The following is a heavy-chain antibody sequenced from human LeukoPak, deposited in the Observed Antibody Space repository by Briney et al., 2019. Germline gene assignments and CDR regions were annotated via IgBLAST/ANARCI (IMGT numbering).Heavy chain of an antibody. D-gene: IGHD3-22*01. Sequence: PGGSLRLSCAASGFTFSSYAMHWVRQAPGKGLEWVAVISYDGSNKYYADSVKGRFTISRDNSKNTLYLQMNSLRAEDTAVYYCARVQGYYDSSGYYYLGLGVDYWGQGTLVSVSS. V-gene: IGHV3-30*04. CDR2: ISYDGSNK. CDR3: ARVQGYYDSSGYYYLGLGVDY. J-gene: IGHJ4*02. CDR1: GFTFSSYA.